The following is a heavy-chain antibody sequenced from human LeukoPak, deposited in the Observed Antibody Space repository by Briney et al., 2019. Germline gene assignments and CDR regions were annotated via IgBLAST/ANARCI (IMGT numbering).Heavy chain of an antibody. CDR1: GFTFSGYA. V-gene: IGHV3-7*01. CDR2: IKEDGTDI. Sequence: GGSLRLSCAASGFTFSGYAMSWVRQAPGKGLEWVANIKEDGTDIHYVDSVKGRFTISRDNAKNSLFLQMNSLRAEDSAVYYCARKLGYGRYWGQETLVTVSS. D-gene: IGHD5-12*01. CDR3: ARKLGYGRY. J-gene: IGHJ4*02.